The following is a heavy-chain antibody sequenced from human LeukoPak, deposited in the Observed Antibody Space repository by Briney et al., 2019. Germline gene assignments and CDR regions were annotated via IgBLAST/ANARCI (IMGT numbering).Heavy chain of an antibody. CDR2: IYYSGST. CDR3: ARGSGSWYRGFDY. CDR1: GGSISSYY. J-gene: IGHJ4*02. Sequence: SETLSLTCTVSGGSISSYYGSWIRQPPGKGLEWIGYIYYSGSTNYNPSLKSRVTISVDTSKNQFSLKLSSVTAADTAVYYCARGSGSWYRGFDYWGQGTLVTVSS. D-gene: IGHD6-13*01. V-gene: IGHV4-59*01.